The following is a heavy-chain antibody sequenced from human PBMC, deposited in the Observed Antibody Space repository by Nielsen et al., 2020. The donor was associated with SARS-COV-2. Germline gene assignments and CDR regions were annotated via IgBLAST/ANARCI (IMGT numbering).Heavy chain of an antibody. CDR1: GYTFASYG. J-gene: IGHJ3*02. CDR3: AGPDAFDI. Sequence: ASVKVSCKASGYTFASYGISWVRQAPGQGLEWMGWISAYNGNTNYAQKLQGRVTMTTDTSTSTVYMELSTLRAEDTAVYYCAGPDAFDIWGQGTMVTVSS. V-gene: IGHV1-18*04. CDR2: ISAYNGNT.